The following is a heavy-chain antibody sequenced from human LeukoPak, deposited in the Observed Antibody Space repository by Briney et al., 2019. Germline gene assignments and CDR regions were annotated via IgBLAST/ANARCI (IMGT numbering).Heavy chain of an antibody. D-gene: IGHD2-2*01. J-gene: IGHJ3*02. V-gene: IGHV4-59*08. Sequence: SETLSLTCTVSGGSISSYFWSWIRQPPGKGLEWIGYIYSTGSTNYNPSLRGRVTISVDTSKNQFSLKLRSVTAADTAVYYCARREAQPMWGQGTMVTVSS. CDR3: ARREAQPM. CDR2: IYSTGST. CDR1: GGSISSYF.